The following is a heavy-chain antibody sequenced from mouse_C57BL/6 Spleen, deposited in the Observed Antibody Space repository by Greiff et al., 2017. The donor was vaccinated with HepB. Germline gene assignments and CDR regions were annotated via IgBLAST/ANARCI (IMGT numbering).Heavy chain of an antibody. D-gene: IGHD1-1*01. CDR3: ARRSYDY. CDR1: GFTFSDYG. J-gene: IGHJ2*01. Sequence: EVKLQESGGGLVKPGGSLKLSCAASGFTFSDYGMHWVRQAPEKGLEWVAYISSGNSTIYYADTVKGRFTISRDNAKNTLFLQMTSLRSEDTAMYYCARRSYDYWGQGTTLTVSS. CDR2: ISSGNSTI. V-gene: IGHV5-17*01.